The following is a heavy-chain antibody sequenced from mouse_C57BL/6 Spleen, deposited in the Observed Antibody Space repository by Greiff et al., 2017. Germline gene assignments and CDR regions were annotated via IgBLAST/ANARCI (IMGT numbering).Heavy chain of an antibody. Sequence: VQLQQSGAELVRPGSSVKLSCKASGYTFTSYWMHWVKQRPIQGLEWIGNIDPSDSETPYNQKFKDKATLTVDKSSSTAYMQLSSLTSEDSAVYYCAREATYPLDYWGQGTTLTVSS. CDR2: IDPSDSET. J-gene: IGHJ2*01. CDR3: AREATYPLDY. V-gene: IGHV1-52*01. D-gene: IGHD3-2*02. CDR1: GYTFTSYW.